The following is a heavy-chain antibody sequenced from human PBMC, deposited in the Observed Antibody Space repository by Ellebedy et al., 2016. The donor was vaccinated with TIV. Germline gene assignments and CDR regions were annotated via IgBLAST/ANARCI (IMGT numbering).Heavy chain of an antibody. CDR3: AREVYYGSGSYGFDY. J-gene: IGHJ4*02. D-gene: IGHD3-10*01. CDR1: GGSISSGNYY. CDR2: IYTSGNT. V-gene: IGHV4-61*02. Sequence: SETLSLXCTVSGGSISSGNYYWTWIRQPAGKGLECIGRIYTSGNTNYNPSLKNRVTMSVDTSKNQFSLKLTSVTAADTAVYYCAREVYYGSGSYGFDYWGQGTLVTVSS.